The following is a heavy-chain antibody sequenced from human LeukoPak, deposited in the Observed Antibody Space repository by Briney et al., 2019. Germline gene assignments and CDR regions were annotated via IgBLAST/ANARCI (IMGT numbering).Heavy chain of an antibody. Sequence: GGSLRLSCAASGFTFSSYSMNWVRQAPGKGLEWVSSTSSSSSYIYYADSVKGRFTISRDNAKNSLYLQMNSLRAEDTAVYYCARDSDFWSGYPTYYFDYWGQGTLVTVSS. CDR2: TSSSSSYI. D-gene: IGHD3-3*01. J-gene: IGHJ4*02. V-gene: IGHV3-21*01. CDR1: GFTFSSYS. CDR3: ARDSDFWSGYPTYYFDY.